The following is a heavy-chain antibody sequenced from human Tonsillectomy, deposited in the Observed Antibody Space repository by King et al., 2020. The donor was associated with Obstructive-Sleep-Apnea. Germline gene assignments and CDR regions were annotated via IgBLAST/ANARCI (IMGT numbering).Heavy chain of an antibody. CDR2: IYYSGST. D-gene: IGHD2-15*01. CDR3: ARLYCSGGSCSRTFDY. Sequence: QLQESGPGLVKPSETLSLTCTVSGGSISSYYWSWIRQPPGKGLEWIGYIYYSGSTNYNPSLKSRVTISVDTSKNQFSLKLSSVTAADTAVYYCARLYCSGGSCSRTFDYWGKGTLVTVSS. CDR1: GGSISSYY. V-gene: IGHV4-59*08. J-gene: IGHJ4*02.